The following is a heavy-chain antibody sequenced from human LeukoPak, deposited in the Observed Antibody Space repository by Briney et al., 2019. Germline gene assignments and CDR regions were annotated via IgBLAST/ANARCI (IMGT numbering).Heavy chain of an antibody. J-gene: IGHJ6*03. CDR2: ISYDGSNK. CDR1: GFTFSSYG. Sequence: PGGSLRLSCAASGFTFSSYGMHWVRQAPGKGLEWVAVISYDGSNKYYADSVKGRFTISRDNSKNTLSLQMNSLRPEDTAVYYCTRAGGLVRGVHYYYYMDVWGKGTTVTISS. CDR3: TRAGGLVRGVHYYYYMDV. D-gene: IGHD3-10*01. V-gene: IGHV3-30*03.